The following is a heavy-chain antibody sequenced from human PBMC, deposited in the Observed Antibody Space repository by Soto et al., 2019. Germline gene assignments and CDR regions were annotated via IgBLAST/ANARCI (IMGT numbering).Heavy chain of an antibody. V-gene: IGHV4-30-4*01. Sequence: SETLSLTCTVSGGSISSGDYYWSWIRQPPGKGLEWIGYIYYSGSTYYNPSLKGRVTISVDTSKNQFSLKLSSVTAADTAVYYCARALDYYDSSGYLIYYFDYWGQGTLVTVSS. D-gene: IGHD3-22*01. J-gene: IGHJ4*02. CDR1: GGSISSGDYY. CDR2: IYYSGST. CDR3: ARALDYYDSSGYLIYYFDY.